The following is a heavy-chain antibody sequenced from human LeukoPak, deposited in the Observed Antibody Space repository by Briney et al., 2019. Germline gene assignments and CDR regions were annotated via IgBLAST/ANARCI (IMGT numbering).Heavy chain of an antibody. Sequence: SETLSLTCAVYGGSFSGYYWSWIRQPPGKGLEWIGYIYYSGSTNYNPSLKSRVTISVDTSKNQFSLKLSSVTAADTAVYYCARGPRSSIAVAGTFFSDWGQGTLVTVSS. D-gene: IGHD6-19*01. CDR3: ARGPRSSIAVAGTFFSD. CDR2: IYYSGST. V-gene: IGHV4-59*01. CDR1: GGSFSGYY. J-gene: IGHJ4*02.